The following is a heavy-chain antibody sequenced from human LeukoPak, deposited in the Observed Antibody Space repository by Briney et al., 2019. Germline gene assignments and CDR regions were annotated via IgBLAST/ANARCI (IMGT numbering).Heavy chain of an antibody. D-gene: IGHD3-16*01. Sequence: GGSLRLSCTASEFTFDGYAMHWVPQAPGKGLEWVAFIHSDGSLKYYADSVEGRFTISRDSSKNTLFLQMNSLRPEDTAVYFCAKELNPQRPFDSWGQGTLVAVSS. CDR3: AKELNPQRPFDS. CDR2: IHSDGSLK. V-gene: IGHV3-30*02. CDR1: EFTFDGYA. J-gene: IGHJ4*02.